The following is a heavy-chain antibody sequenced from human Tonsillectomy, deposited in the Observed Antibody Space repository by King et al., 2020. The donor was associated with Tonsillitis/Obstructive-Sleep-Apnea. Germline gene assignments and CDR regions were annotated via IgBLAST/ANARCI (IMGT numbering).Heavy chain of an antibody. V-gene: IGHV3-33*01. CDR2: IWYDGSNK. D-gene: IGHD3-22*01. J-gene: IGHJ6*02. Sequence: VQLVESGGGVVQPGRSLRLSCAASGFTFSNYGMHWVRQAPGKGLEWVAVIWYDGSNKYYVDAVKGRFTISRDNSRNTLYLQMNSLRAEDTAVYYCARADSLGPFSYYYYAMDVWGQGTKVTVSS. CDR3: ARADSLGPFSYYYYAMDV. CDR1: GFTFSNYG.